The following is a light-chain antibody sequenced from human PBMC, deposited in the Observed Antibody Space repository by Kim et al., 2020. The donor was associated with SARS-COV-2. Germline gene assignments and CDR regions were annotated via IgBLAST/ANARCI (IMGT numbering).Light chain of an antibody. CDR1: QGISRW. CDR3: QQYLTYPWT. V-gene: IGKV1-5*03. CDR2: KAS. Sequence: DIQMTQSPSTLSAFVGDRVTITCRASQGISRWLTWYQQRPGSAPRLLIYKASSLESGVPSRFSGSGSGTEFTLTISSLQPDDSATYYCQQYLTYPWTFGQGTKLEI. J-gene: IGKJ1*01.